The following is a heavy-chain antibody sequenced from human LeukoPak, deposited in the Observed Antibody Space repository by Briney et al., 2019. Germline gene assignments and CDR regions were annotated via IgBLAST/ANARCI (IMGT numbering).Heavy chain of an antibody. CDR2: IYHSGST. Sequence: SETLSLTCAVSGYSISSGYYWGWIRQPPGKGLEWIGSIYHSGSTYYNPSLKSRVTISVDTSKNQFSLKLSSVTAADTAVYYCARHAASGCSLDAFDIWGQGTMVTVSS. J-gene: IGHJ3*02. CDR1: GYSISSGYY. V-gene: IGHV4-38-2*01. D-gene: IGHD3-22*01. CDR3: ARHAASGCSLDAFDI.